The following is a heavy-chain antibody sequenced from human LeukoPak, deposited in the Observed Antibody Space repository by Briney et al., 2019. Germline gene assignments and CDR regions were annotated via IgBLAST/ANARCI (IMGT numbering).Heavy chain of an antibody. CDR1: GFTFSSYW. V-gene: IGHV3-7*01. CDR3: AREAGATNL. CDR2: IKQDGSEK. J-gene: IGHJ5*02. Sequence: GGSLRLSCAASGFTFSSYWMSWVRQAPEKGLEWVADIKQDGSEKYYVDSVKGRFTISRDNAKDLLYLQMNSLRVEDTAVYYCAREAGATNLWGQGTLVTVSS. D-gene: IGHD1-26*01.